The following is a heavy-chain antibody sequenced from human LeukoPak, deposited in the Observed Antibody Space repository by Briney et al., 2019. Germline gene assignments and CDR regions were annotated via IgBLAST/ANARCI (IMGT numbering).Heavy chain of an antibody. CDR1: GYTPPELS. J-gene: IGHJ4*02. CDR2: FYPEDGET. D-gene: IGHD2-21*02. Sequence: GSVQVSCKVFGYTPPELSIHWVGQAPGKGLEWMGGFYPEDGETIYAQKFQGRVTMTEDTSTDTAYMELSSLRSEDTAVYYCATDLSCGGDCYSFDYWGQGTLVTVSS. CDR3: ATDLSCGGDCYSFDY. V-gene: IGHV1-24*01.